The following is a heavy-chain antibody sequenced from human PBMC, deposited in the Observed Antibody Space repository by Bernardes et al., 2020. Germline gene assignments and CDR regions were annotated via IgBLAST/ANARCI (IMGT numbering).Heavy chain of an antibody. V-gene: IGHV4-31*03. CDR2: IYYSGST. D-gene: IGHD3-22*01. Sequence: SETLSLTCTVSGGSISSGGYYWSWIRQHPGKGLEWIGYIYYSGSTYYNPSPKSRVTISIDTSKNQFSLKLSSVTAADTAVYYCARGRYYYDSSGYYYWDYWGQGTLVTVSS. CDR3: ARGRYYYDSSGYYYWDY. J-gene: IGHJ4*02. CDR1: GGSISSGGYY.